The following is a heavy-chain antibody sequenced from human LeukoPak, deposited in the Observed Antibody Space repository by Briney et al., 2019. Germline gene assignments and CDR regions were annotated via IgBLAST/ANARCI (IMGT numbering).Heavy chain of an antibody. J-gene: IGHJ4*02. Sequence: GGSLRLSCAASGFTFSSYAMSWVRQAPGKGLEWVSAISGSGGSTYYADSVKGRFTISRDNSKNTLYLQMNSLRAEDTAVYYCARFYGGNPLGYFDYWGQGTLVTVSS. CDR1: GFTFSSYA. CDR2: ISGSGGST. CDR3: ARFYGGNPLGYFDY. V-gene: IGHV3-23*01. D-gene: IGHD4-23*01.